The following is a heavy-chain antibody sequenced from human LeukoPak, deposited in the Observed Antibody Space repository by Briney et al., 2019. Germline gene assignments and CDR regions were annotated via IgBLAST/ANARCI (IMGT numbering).Heavy chain of an antibody. D-gene: IGHD5-24*01. CDR2: ISPSGGST. CDR3: ARIRDGYNDAYDL. CDR1: GYTFTSNY. V-gene: IGHV1-46*01. J-gene: IGHJ3*01. Sequence: GASVKVSCKAFGYTFTSNYMHWVRQAPGQGPEWMGVISPSGGSTTYAQNLQGRVTLTRDTSTSTVYMELSSLRSEDTAIYYCARIRDGYNDAYDLWGQGTVVTVPS.